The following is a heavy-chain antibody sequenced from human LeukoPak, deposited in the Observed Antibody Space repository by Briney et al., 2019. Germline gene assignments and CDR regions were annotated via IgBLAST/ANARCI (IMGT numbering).Heavy chain of an antibody. J-gene: IGHJ4*02. Sequence: GGSLRPSCAASGFSFSSYGMSWVRQAPGKGLEWVSAISGSGGSTYYADSVKGRFTISRDNSKNTLYLQMNSLRAEDTAVYYCAKDYYYDSSGYGYWGQGTLVTVSS. CDR3: AKDYYYDSSGYGY. D-gene: IGHD3-22*01. CDR2: ISGSGGST. CDR1: GFSFSSYG. V-gene: IGHV3-23*01.